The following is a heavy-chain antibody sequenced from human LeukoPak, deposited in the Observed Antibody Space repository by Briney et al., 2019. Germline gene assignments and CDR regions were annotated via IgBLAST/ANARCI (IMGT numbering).Heavy chain of an antibody. Sequence: PGGSLRLSCVASGFTFSSYNMNWVRQAPGKGLDWVSSISGSGGSTYYADSVKGRFTISRDNSKNTLYLQMNSLRAEDTAVYYCAGGIFSPYYYYYGMDVWGQGTTVTVSS. V-gene: IGHV3-23*01. D-gene: IGHD6-25*01. CDR3: AGGIFSPYYYYYGMDV. CDR2: ISGSGGST. CDR1: GFTFSSYN. J-gene: IGHJ6*02.